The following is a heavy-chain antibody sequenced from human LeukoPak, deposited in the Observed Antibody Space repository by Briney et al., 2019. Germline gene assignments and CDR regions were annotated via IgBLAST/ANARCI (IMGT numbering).Heavy chain of an antibody. J-gene: IGHJ4*02. CDR3: ARVPEVAALSFPYYFDY. CDR2: IYYSGSA. Sequence: ASETLSLTCTVSGGSISSYYWSWIRQPPGKGLEWIGYIYYSGSANYNPSLKSRVTISVDTSKNQFSLKLSSVTAADTAVYYCARVPEVAALSFPYYFDYWGQGTLVTVSS. D-gene: IGHD2-15*01. CDR1: GGSISSYY. V-gene: IGHV4-59*01.